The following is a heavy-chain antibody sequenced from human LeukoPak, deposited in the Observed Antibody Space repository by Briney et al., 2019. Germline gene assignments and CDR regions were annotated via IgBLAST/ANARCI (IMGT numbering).Heavy chain of an antibody. CDR1: GGSFSGYY. V-gene: IGHV4-34*01. CDR2: INHSGST. CDR3: ARGRFDYSSSWYSWYYFDY. Sequence: SETLSLTCAVYGGSFSGYYWSWIRQPPGKGLEWIGEINHSGSTNYNPSLKSRVTISVDTSKNQFSLKLSSVTAADTAVYYCARGRFDYSSSWYSWYYFDYWGQGTLVTVPS. D-gene: IGHD6-13*01. J-gene: IGHJ4*02.